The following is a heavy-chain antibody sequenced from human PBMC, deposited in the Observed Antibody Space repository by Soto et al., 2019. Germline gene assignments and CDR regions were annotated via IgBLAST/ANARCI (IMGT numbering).Heavy chain of an antibody. J-gene: IGHJ4*02. V-gene: IGHV3-30-3*01. CDR2: ISYDGSNK. Sequence: QVQLVESGGGVVQPGRSLRLSCAASGFTFSSYAMHWVRQAPGKGLEGVAVISYDGSNKYYADSVKGRFTISRDNSKNTLYLQMKSLRAEDTAAYYCASAYSDVLTGYYHEFDYWGQGTLVTVSS. CDR1: GFTFSSYA. CDR3: ASAYSDVLTGYYHEFDY. D-gene: IGHD3-9*01.